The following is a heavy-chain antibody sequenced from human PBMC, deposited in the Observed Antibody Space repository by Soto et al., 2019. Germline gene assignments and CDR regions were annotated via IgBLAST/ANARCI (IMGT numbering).Heavy chain of an antibody. D-gene: IGHD4-4*01. CDR2: VYYGGT. CDR1: GGSMSSNY. CDR3: VSYRGAFYFDH. Sequence: ETLSLPCTVSGGSMSSNYWSWIRQSPAKGLEWIGFVYYGGTNYNPSFESRVTMSVDTPKKQFSLELTDVTAADTAVYYCVSYRGAFYFDHWGQGTLVTVSS. J-gene: IGHJ4*02. V-gene: IGHV4-59*01.